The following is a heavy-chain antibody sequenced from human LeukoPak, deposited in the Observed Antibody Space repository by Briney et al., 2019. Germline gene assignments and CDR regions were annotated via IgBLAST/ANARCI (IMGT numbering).Heavy chain of an antibody. D-gene: IGHD3-3*01. V-gene: IGHV1-18*01. Sequence: GASVKVSCKASGYTFTSYGISWVRQAPGQGLEWMGWISTYNGNTNYAQKFQGRVTITTDESTSTAYMELSSLRSEDTAVYYCARDLGGFWSGYYSDYYYYYMDVWGKGTTVTVSS. CDR1: GYTFTSYG. CDR2: ISTYNGNT. CDR3: ARDLGGFWSGYYSDYYYYYMDV. J-gene: IGHJ6*03.